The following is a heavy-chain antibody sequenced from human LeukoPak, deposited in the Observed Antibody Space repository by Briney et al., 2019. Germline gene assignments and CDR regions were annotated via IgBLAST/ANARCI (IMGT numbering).Heavy chain of an antibody. CDR3: ARGLLWFGELSWFDP. CDR2: INHSGST. CDR1: GGSFSGYY. Sequence: SETLSLTCAVYGGSFSGYYWSWIRQPPGKGLEWIGEINHSGSTNYNPSLKSRVTISVDRSKNQFSLKLSSVTAADTAVYYCARGLLWFGELSWFDPWGQGTLVTVSS. D-gene: IGHD3-10*01. J-gene: IGHJ5*02. V-gene: IGHV4-34*01.